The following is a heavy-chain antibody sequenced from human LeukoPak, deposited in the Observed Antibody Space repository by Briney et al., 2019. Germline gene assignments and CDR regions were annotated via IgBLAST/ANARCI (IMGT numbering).Heavy chain of an antibody. CDR2: IIPILGIA. CDR1: GGTFNSYA. CDR3: ARVVVAANNWFDP. Sequence: GASVKVSCKASGGTFNSYAISWVRQAPGQGLEWMGRIIPILGIANYAQKFQGRVTITADKSTSTAYMELSSLRSEDTAVYYCARVVVAANNWFDPWGQGTLVTVSS. D-gene: IGHD2-15*01. J-gene: IGHJ5*02. V-gene: IGHV1-69*04.